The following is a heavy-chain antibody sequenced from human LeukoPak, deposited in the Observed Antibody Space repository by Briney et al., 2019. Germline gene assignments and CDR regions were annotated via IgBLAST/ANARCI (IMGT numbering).Heavy chain of an antibody. V-gene: IGHV3-7*01. CDR2: IKQDGSGK. CDR3: ARNEYSGSSGYYYYYMDV. CDR1: GFAFSSYW. Sequence: GGSLRLSCAASGFAFSSYWMSWVRQAPGKGLEWVANIKQDGSGKYYVDSVKGRFTISRDNAKNSLYLQMNSLRAEDTAVYFCARNEYSGSSGYYYYYMDVWGKGTTVTVSS. J-gene: IGHJ6*03. D-gene: IGHD6-6*01.